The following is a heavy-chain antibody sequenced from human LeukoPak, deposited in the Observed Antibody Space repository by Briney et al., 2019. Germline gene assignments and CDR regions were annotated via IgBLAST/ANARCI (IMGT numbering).Heavy chain of an antibody. CDR2: INHSGST. D-gene: IGHD6-13*01. V-gene: IGHV4-34*01. Sequence: SETLSLTCAVYGGSFSGYYWSWIRQPPGKGLEWIGEINHSGSTNYNPSLKSRVTISVDTSKNQFSLKLSSVTAADTAVYYCARGPIIAAAAGHYFDYWGQGTLVTVSS. CDR3: ARGPIIAAAAGHYFDY. J-gene: IGHJ4*02. CDR1: GGSFSGYY.